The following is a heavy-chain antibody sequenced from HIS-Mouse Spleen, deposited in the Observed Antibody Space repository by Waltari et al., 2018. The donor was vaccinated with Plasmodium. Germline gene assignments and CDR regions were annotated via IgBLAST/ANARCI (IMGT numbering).Heavy chain of an antibody. CDR2: IKQDGSEK. D-gene: IGHD6-13*01. J-gene: IGHJ2*01. Sequence: EVQLVESGGGLFQPVGSLRLSCAASGFPFLSYWRRWVRQAPGKGLEWVANIKQDGSEKYYVDSVKGRFTISRDNAKNSLYLQMNSLRAEDTAVYYCASSWYWYFDLWGRGTLVTVSS. CDR1: GFPFLSYW. CDR3: ASSWYWYFDL. V-gene: IGHV3-7*01.